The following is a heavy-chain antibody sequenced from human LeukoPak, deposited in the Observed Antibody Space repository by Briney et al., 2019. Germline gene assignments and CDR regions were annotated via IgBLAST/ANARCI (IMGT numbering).Heavy chain of an antibody. J-gene: IGHJ6*03. CDR1: GYTFTGYY. CDR2: MNTNSGGT. CDR3: ARDRAYDSMDV. D-gene: IGHD3-22*01. Sequence: ASVRVCCKASGYTFTGYYMHWVRQAPGQGLEWMGWMNTNSGGTNYAQKCQGRVTMTRDTSISTAYMELSRLRSDDTAVYYCARDRAYDSMDVWGKGTTVTVSS. V-gene: IGHV1-2*02.